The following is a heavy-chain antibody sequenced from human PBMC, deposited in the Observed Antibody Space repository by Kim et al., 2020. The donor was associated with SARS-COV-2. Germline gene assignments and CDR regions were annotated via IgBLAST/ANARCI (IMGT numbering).Heavy chain of an antibody. D-gene: IGHD3-16*01. Sequence: GSLRLSCAASGFTFSSCGMSWVRQAPGKGLEWVSAISVSGDATYYTDSVKGRFTISRDNSKSTLYLHMSSLRAEDTAVYYCAKDSPLLTFWGQGTLVTV. V-gene: IGHV3-23*01. J-gene: IGHJ4*02. CDR1: GFTFSSCG. CDR3: AKDSPLLTF. CDR2: ISVSGDAT.